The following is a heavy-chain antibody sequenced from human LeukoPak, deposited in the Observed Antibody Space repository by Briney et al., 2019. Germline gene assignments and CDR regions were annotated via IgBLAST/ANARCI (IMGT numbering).Heavy chain of an antibody. V-gene: IGHV1-2*02. Sequence: ASVKVSCKASGYTFTGYYMHWVRQAPGQGLEWMGWINPNCGGTNYAQKFQGRVTMTRDTSISTAYMELSRLRSDDTAVYYCAREDPTMVRGVISAFDIWGQGTMVTVSS. J-gene: IGHJ3*02. CDR2: INPNCGGT. D-gene: IGHD3-10*01. CDR3: AREDPTMVRGVISAFDI. CDR1: GYTFTGYY.